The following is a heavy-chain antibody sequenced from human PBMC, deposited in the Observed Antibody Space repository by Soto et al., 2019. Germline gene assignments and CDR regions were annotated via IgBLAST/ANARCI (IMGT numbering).Heavy chain of an antibody. V-gene: IGHV3-33*01. CDR3: ARGPHSGYYFH. CDR2: IWYDGRNK. D-gene: IGHD3-22*01. CDR1: GFTFSSYG. Sequence: QVQLVESGGGVVQPGRSLRLSCAASGFTFSSYGMHWVRQAPGKGLEGVAVIWYDGRNKYYADSVKGRFTISRDNSKNTLYLQMNSLRAEDTAVYYCARGPHSGYYFHWGQGTLVTVSS. J-gene: IGHJ4*02.